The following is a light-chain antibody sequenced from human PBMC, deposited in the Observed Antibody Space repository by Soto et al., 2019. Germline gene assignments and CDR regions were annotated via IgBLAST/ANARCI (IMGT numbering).Light chain of an antibody. CDR1: ETIGRAY. Sequence: IVLTQSPGTLSLSPGERATVSCRASETIGRAYFAWYQHRPGRTPRLVLSATSNRAAGIPDRFGGSGSGADFTLTISGVEPEDFAVYYYHQYATSPFPFGQGTKLEI. CDR2: ATS. CDR3: HQYATSPFP. J-gene: IGKJ2*01. V-gene: IGKV3-20*01.